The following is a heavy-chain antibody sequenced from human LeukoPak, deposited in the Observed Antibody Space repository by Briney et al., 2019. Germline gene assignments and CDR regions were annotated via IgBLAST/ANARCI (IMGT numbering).Heavy chain of an antibody. J-gene: IGHJ6*02. CDR1: GFTFSSYW. Sequence: GGSLRLSCAASGFTFSSYWMTWVRQAPGKGLEWVANINQGGSEKYYVDSVKGRFTISRDNSKNTLYLQMNSLRAEDTAVYYCARGDYGDYVGYYYYGMDVWGQGTTVTVSS. V-gene: IGHV3-7*03. D-gene: IGHD4-17*01. CDR3: ARGDYGDYVGYYYYGMDV. CDR2: INQGGSEK.